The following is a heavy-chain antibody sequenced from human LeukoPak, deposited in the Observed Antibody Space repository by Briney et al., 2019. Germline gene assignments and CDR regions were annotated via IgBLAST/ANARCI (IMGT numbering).Heavy chain of an antibody. D-gene: IGHD2-21*02. Sequence: SETLSLTCTVSGGSISSYYWSWIRQPPGKGLEWIGYIYYSGSTNYNPSLKSRVTISVDTSKNQFSLKLSSVTAADTAVYYCARHEDGDCNAFDIWGQGTMVTVSS. V-gene: IGHV4-59*08. J-gene: IGHJ3*02. CDR1: GGSISSYY. CDR2: IYYSGST. CDR3: ARHEDGDCNAFDI.